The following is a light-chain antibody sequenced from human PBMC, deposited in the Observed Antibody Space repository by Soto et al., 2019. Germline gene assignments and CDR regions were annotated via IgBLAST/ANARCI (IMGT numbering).Light chain of an antibody. V-gene: IGKV4-1*01. CDR3: QQYYNTPLT. J-gene: IGKJ4*01. CDR2: WAS. Sequence: EIVGTQSPDSLAVSLGERATINCKSSQSVLYSSNNKNYLAWYQQKPRQPPKLLINWASTRESGVPDRFSGSGSGADFTLTISSLQAEDVAVYYCQQYYNTPLTFGGGTKVEIK. CDR1: QSVLYSSNNKNY.